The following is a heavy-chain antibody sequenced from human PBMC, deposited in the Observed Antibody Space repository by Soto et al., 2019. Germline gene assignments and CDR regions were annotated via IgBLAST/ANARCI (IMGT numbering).Heavy chain of an antibody. D-gene: IGHD3-9*01. CDR3: AKDSLRYFDWFPSYYFDY. V-gene: IGHV3-23*01. J-gene: IGHJ4*02. CDR2: ISGSGGST. CDR1: GFTFSSYA. Sequence: PGGSLSLSSGTSGFTFSSYAMSWLRQAPGKGLEWVSAISGSGGSTYYADSVKGRFTISRDNSKNTLYLQMNNLRAEDTAVYYCAKDSLRYFDWFPSYYFDYWGQGTLVTVSS.